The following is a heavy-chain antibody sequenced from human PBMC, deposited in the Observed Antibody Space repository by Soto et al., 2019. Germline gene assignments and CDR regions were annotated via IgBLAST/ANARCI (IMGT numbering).Heavy chain of an antibody. Sequence: EVQLVESGEGLVQPGGSLRLSCAASGFTFSSYNIHWIRQAPGKGLEFVSAISRSGDRTYYADSVKGRFTITRDNSKNTVWRQKASQRAEDMAVYYSARAPCSSDQCYYFGYWGRGALVCVSS. CDR3: ARAPCSSDQCYYFGY. J-gene: IGHJ4*02. CDR1: GFTFSSYN. D-gene: IGHD2-2*01. V-gene: IGHV3-64*02. CDR2: ISRSGDRT.